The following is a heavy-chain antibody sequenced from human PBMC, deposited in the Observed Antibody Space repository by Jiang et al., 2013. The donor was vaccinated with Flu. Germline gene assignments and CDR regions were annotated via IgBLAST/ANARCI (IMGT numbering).Heavy chain of an antibody. CDR2: IIPIFGTA. J-gene: IGHJ4*02. Sequence: SSVKVSCKASGGTFSSYAISWVRQAPGQGLEWMGGIIPIFGTANYAQKFQGRVTITADKSTSTAYMELSSLRSEDTAVYYCARGLPHYYDSSGYYQYYFDYWGQGTLVTVSS. V-gene: IGHV1-69*06. D-gene: IGHD3-22*01. CDR1: GGTFSSYA. CDR3: ARGLPHYYDSSGYYQYYFDY.